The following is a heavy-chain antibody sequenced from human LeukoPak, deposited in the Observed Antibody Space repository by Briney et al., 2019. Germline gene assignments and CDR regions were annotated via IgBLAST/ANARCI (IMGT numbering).Heavy chain of an antibody. V-gene: IGHV3-23*01. J-gene: IGHJ4*02. Sequence: GGSLRLSCAASGFAFSSYAMSWVRQAPGKGLEWVSAISGPGSSTYYADSVRGRFTISRDNSKNTLFLQMNSLRAEDTAVYYCAKVNAYYYDSSGPLDYWGQGTLVTVSS. CDR2: ISGPGSST. CDR1: GFAFSSYA. CDR3: AKVNAYYYDSSGPLDY. D-gene: IGHD3-22*01.